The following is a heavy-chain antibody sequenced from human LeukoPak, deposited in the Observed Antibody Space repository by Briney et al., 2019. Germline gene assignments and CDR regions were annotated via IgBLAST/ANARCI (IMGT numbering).Heavy chain of an antibody. CDR3: ARDPRLATVVTLSLGWFDP. Sequence: SETLSLTCTVSGGSISSSSYYWGWIRQPPGKGLEWIGSIYYSGSTYYNPSLKSRVTISVDTSKNQFSLKLSSVTAADTAVYYCARDPRLATVVTLSLGWFDPWGQGTLVTVSS. CDR1: GGSISSSSYY. D-gene: IGHD4-23*01. V-gene: IGHV4-39*07. J-gene: IGHJ5*02. CDR2: IYYSGST.